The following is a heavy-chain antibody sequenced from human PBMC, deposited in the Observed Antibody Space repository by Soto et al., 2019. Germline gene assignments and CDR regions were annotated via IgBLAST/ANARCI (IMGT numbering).Heavy chain of an antibody. CDR3: VRDGTKTLRDWFDP. J-gene: IGHJ5*02. CDR2: IYATGTT. CDR1: GASISCFY. V-gene: IGHV4-4*07. Sequence: PSETLSLTCTVSGASISCFYWGWIRKSAGKGLEWIGRIYATGTTDYNPSLKSRVMMSVDTSKKQFSLKLRSVTAADTAVYYCVRDGTKTLRDWFDPWGQGISVTVSS. D-gene: IGHD1-1*01.